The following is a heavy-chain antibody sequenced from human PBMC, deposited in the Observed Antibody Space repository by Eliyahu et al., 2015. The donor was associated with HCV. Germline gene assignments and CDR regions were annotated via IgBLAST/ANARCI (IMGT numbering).Heavy chain of an antibody. CDR3: VRAQTTVTMSINYYYGLDV. V-gene: IGHV3-21*01. CDR2: ISTRLNYI. D-gene: IGHD4-17*01. J-gene: IGHJ6*02. Sequence: LEWVSSISTRLNYIYYADSVKGRFTISRDNAKNSLYLQMNSLRAEDTAVYYCVRAQTTVTMSINYYYGLDVWGQGTTVTVSS.